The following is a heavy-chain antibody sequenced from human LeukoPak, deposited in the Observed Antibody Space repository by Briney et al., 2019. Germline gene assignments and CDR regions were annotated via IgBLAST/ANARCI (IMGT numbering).Heavy chain of an antibody. CDR3: ARAVRSSWYGGVDY. V-gene: IGHV4-31*03. J-gene: IGHJ4*02. CDR2: IYYSGST. CDR1: GGSISSGGYY. Sequence: SSETLSLTCTVSGGSISSGGYYWSWIRQHPGKGLEWIGYIYYSGSTYYNPSLKSRVTISVDTSKNQFSLKLSSVTAADTAVYYCARAVRSSWYGGVDYWGQGTLVTVSS. D-gene: IGHD6-13*01.